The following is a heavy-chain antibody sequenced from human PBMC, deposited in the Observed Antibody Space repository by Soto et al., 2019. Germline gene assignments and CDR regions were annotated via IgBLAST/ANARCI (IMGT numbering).Heavy chain of an antibody. CDR3: ARGSDDYIWGSLPADY. V-gene: IGHV3-21*01. Sequence: EVQLVESGGGLVKPGGSLRLSCAASGFTFSSYSMNWVRQAPGKGLEWVSSISSSSSYIYYADSVKGRFTISRDNAKNSLYRQMNSLRAEDTAVYYCARGSDDYIWGSLPADYWGQGTLVTVSS. CDR2: ISSSSSYI. D-gene: IGHD3-16*01. CDR1: GFTFSSYS. J-gene: IGHJ4*02.